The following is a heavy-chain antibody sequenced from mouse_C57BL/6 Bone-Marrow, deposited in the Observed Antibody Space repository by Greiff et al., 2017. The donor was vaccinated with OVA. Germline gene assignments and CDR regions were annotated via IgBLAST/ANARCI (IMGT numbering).Heavy chain of an antibody. CDR3: ARWLRRGYYAMDY. CDR1: GFTFSSYA. J-gene: IGHJ4*01. CDR2: ISDGGSYT. V-gene: IGHV5-4*01. D-gene: IGHD2-2*01. Sequence: EVQRVESGGGLVKPGGSLKLSCAASGFTFSSYAMSWVRQTPEKRLEWVATISDGGSYTYYPDNVKGRFTISRDNAKNNLYLQMSHLKSEDTAMYYCARWLRRGYYAMDYWGQGTSVTVSS.